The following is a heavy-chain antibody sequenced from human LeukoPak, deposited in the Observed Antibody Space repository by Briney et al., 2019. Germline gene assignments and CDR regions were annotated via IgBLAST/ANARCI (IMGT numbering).Heavy chain of an antibody. V-gene: IGHV4-59*07. D-gene: IGHD3-16*01. CDR3: ARLKGLGEVSPYFDY. Sequence: SDTLSLTCTLSGGSLRNYQWSWIRQPPGKGPESNWYIYDSGRTNYNPSPKSRATISVDTSKNQFSLRLRSVTAADTAVYYCARLKGLGEVSPYFDYWGQGHLVIVSS. J-gene: IGHJ4*02. CDR1: GGSLRNYQ. CDR2: IYDSGRT.